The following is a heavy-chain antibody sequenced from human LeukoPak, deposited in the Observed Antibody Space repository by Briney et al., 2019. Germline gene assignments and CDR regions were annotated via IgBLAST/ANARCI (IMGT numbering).Heavy chain of an antibody. V-gene: IGHV1-3*01. J-gene: IGHJ6*04. CDR3: ARADSPYYYGSGSYYNGYYYHGMDV. D-gene: IGHD3-10*01. CDR1: GYTFTSYA. CDR2: INAGNGNT. Sequence: ASVKVSCKASGYTFTSYAMHWVRQAPGQRLEWMGWINAGNGNTRYSQKFQGRVTITRDTSASTAYMELSSLRSEDMAVYYCARADSPYYYGSGSYYNGYYYHGMDVWGKGTTVTVSS.